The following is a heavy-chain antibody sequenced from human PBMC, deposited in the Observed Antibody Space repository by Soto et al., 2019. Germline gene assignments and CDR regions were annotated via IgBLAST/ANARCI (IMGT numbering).Heavy chain of an antibody. CDR1: GGSISSYY. D-gene: IGHD6-19*01. CDR3: ALYSSGWYGGFDY. Sequence: PSETLSLICTVSGGSISSYYWSWIRQPPGKGLEWIGYIYYSGSTNYNPSLKSRVTISVDTSKNQFSLKLSSVTAADTAVYYCALYSSGWYGGFDYWGQGTLVTVSS. CDR2: IYYSGST. J-gene: IGHJ4*02. V-gene: IGHV4-59*01.